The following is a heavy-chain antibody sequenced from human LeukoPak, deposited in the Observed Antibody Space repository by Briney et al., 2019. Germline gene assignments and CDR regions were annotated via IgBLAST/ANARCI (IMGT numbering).Heavy chain of an antibody. J-gene: IGHJ4*02. D-gene: IGHD5-12*01. Sequence: GGSLRLSCAASGFTFSSYGMHWVRQAPGKGLEWVSSISSSSSYIYYADSVKGRFTISRDNAKNSLYLQMNSLRAEDTAVYYCASSSGLDYWGQGTLVTVSS. CDR2: ISSSSSYI. CDR1: GFTFSSYG. V-gene: IGHV3-21*01. CDR3: ASSSGLDY.